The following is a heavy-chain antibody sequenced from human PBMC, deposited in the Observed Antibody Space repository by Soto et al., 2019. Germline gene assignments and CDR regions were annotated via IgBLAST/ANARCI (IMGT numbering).Heavy chain of an antibody. CDR2: ISADGSSQ. V-gene: IGHV3-30-3*01. J-gene: IGHJ4*02. D-gene: IGHD2-15*01. CDR3: ARPVVAGTPDY. Sequence: QVQLVESGGGEVQPGTSLRLSCAASGFTFSRSPMHWVRQAPGKGLDWVGLISADGSSQHYADSVRGRFSISRDNSRNTLSLQMDSLGTEDTAVYYCARPVVAGTPDYWGQGTLVSVSS. CDR1: GFTFSRSP.